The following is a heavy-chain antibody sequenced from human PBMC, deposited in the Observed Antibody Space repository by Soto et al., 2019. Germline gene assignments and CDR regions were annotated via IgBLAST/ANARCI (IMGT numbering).Heavy chain of an antibody. CDR1: GGSVSTGY. D-gene: IGHD3-22*01. Sequence: SETLSLTCTVSGGSVSTGYWSWIRQQPGKGLEWIGFMYFGGSFNYNPSLTGRVTISVETSKNQFSMKLTSVTAADTAVYYCAKSYYDSTGFAVDPWGQGTLVTVSS. V-gene: IGHV4-59*02. CDR3: AKSYYDSTGFAVDP. J-gene: IGHJ5*02. CDR2: MYFGGSF.